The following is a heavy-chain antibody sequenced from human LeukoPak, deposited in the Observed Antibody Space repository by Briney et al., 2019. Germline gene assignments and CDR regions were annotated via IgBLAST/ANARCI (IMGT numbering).Heavy chain of an antibody. CDR3: ARPIGAVAGTGLDY. Sequence: ASVKVSCKASGYTFTSYGISWVRQAPGQGLEWMGIINPSGGSTSYAQKFQGRVTMTRDTSTSTVYMELSSLRSEDTAVYYCARPIGAVAGTGLDYWGQGTLVTVSS. V-gene: IGHV1-46*01. J-gene: IGHJ4*02. D-gene: IGHD6-19*01. CDR1: GYTFTSYG. CDR2: INPSGGST.